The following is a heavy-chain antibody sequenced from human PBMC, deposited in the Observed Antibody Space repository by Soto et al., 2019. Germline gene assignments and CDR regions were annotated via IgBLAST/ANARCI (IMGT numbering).Heavy chain of an antibody. CDR3: ARDYGDYGAYDY. Sequence: SETLSLTCTVSCGSIDSGGYYWTWIRQHPGKGLEWIGYIYYNGRTSYNPSLESRVTISVDTSKNQFSLKLSSVTAADTAVYYCARDYGDYGAYDYWGQGTLVTVSS. V-gene: IGHV4-31*03. CDR1: CGSIDSGGYY. J-gene: IGHJ4*02. D-gene: IGHD4-17*01. CDR2: IYYNGRT.